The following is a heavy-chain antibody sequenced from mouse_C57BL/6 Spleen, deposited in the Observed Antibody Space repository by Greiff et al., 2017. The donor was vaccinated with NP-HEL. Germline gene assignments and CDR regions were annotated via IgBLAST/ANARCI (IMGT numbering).Heavy chain of an antibody. CDR2: IDPEDGET. Sequence: EVHLVQSGAELVKPGASVKLSCTASGFTITDYYMHWVKQRPEQGLEWIGRIDPEDGETKYAPKFKGKATITADTSSNTAYLQLSSLTSEDTAVYYCASAKVVGDYWGQGTTRTVSS. D-gene: IGHD1-1*01. CDR3: ASAKVVGDY. CDR1: GFTITDYY. V-gene: IGHV14-2*01. J-gene: IGHJ2*01.